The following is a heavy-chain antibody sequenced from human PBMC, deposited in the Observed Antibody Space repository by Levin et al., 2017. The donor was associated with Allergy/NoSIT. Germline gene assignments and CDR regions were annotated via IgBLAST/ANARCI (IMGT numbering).Heavy chain of an antibody. D-gene: IGHD6-19*01. CDR2: ICYDGSNK. CDR1: GFTFSNFG. Sequence: GESLKISCAASGFTFSNFGIHWVRQAPGKGLEWVSAICYDGSNKYYRDSVKGRFTISRDNSKNTLYLQMDSLRVEDTAVYYCARDRYSAVAGIDWTHPLDYWGQGTLVTVSS. V-gene: IGHV3-33*01. CDR3: ARDRYSAVAGIDWTHPLDY. J-gene: IGHJ4*02.